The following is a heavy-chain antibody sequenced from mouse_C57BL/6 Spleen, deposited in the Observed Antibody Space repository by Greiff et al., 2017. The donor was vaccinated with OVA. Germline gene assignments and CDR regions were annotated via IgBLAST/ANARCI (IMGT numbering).Heavy chain of an antibody. J-gene: IGHJ2*01. CDR1: GYTFTDYY. CDR2: IGPGSGST. D-gene: IGHD1-1*01. V-gene: IGHV1-77*01. Sequence: VQLQQSGAELVKPGASVKISCKASGYTFTDYYINWVKQRPGQGLEWIGKIGPGSGSTYYNEKFKGKATLTTYKSSSTAYMQLSNLTSEDSAVYVCARGAYYYCSIYDLDYWGQGTTLTVSS. CDR3: ARGAYYYCSIYDLDY.